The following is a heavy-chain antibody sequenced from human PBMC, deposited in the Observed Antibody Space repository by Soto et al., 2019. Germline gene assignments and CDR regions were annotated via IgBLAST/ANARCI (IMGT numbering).Heavy chain of an antibody. V-gene: IGHV1-18*01. CDR3: ARDRNRKWTDSPSASGDY. CDR1: GYTFTSYG. J-gene: IGHJ4*02. Sequence: QVQLVQSGAEVKKPGASVKVSCKASGYTFTSYGLAWVRQAPGQGLEWMGWISAYKGNTEYAQKFQGRVTLTKEKSMTTAYMERRGLTSDDTAVYYCARDRNRKWTDSPSASGDYWGQGPLVSVSS. D-gene: IGHD1-26*01. CDR2: ISAYKGNT.